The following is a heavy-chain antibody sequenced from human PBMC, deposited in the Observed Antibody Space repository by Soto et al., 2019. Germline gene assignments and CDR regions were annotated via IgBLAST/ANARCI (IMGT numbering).Heavy chain of an antibody. CDR1: GADINTYS. V-gene: IGHV4-4*07. J-gene: IGHJ6*02. CDR3: ARDREAGYNFYYGMDV. Sequence: SETLSLTCSVSGADINTYSWTWIRQPAGKGLEWIGRIYTSASINYNPSLKGRVTLSVDTSTNQVSLRLASVTAADTAIYYCARDREAGYNFYYGMDVWGRGTTVTVSS. CDR2: IYTSASI. D-gene: IGHD6-19*01.